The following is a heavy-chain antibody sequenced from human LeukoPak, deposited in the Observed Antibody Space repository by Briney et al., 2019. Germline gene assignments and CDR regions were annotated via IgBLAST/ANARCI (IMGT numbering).Heavy chain of an antibody. CDR3: ARSLVVGATYPYH. Sequence: SETLSLTCTVSDGSISSYDWSWIRQPAGKGLEWIGRIYTSGSPTYNPSLKSRVTMSLGTSKKQFSLKLTSVTAADTAVYYCARSLVVGATYPYHWGQGTLVTVSS. CDR1: DGSISSYD. V-gene: IGHV4-4*07. D-gene: IGHD1-26*01. CDR2: IYTSGSP. J-gene: IGHJ5*02.